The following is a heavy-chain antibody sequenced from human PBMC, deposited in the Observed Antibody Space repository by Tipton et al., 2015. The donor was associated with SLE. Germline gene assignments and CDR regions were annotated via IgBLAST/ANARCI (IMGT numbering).Heavy chain of an antibody. Sequence: LRLSCTVSGGSISSSSYYWGWIRQPPGKGLEWIGSIYYSGSTYYNPSLKSRVTISVDTSKNQFSLKLSSVTAADTAVYYCARSFPTTVTKRSYFDYWGPGTLVTVSS. J-gene: IGHJ4*02. V-gene: IGHV4-39*07. CDR2: IYYSGST. CDR3: ARSFPTTVTKRSYFDY. CDR1: GGSISSSSYY. D-gene: IGHD4-17*01.